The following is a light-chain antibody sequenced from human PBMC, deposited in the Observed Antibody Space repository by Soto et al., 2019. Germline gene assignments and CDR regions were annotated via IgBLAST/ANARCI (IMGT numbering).Light chain of an antibody. CDR3: QKYNSAPPG. Sequence: DIQMTQSPSSLSSSVGDRVTITCRASQGISNYLVWYQQKPGKVPKLLIYAASTWQSGVPSRFSGSGSGTDFTLTISSLQPEDVATYYCQKYNSAPPGFGQGTKLEIK. V-gene: IGKV1-27*01. CDR1: QGISNY. J-gene: IGKJ2*03. CDR2: AAS.